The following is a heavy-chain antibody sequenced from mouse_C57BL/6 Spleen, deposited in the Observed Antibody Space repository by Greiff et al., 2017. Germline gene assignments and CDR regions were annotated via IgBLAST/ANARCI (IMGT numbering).Heavy chain of an antibody. J-gene: IGHJ3*01. CDR1: GYTFTSYD. V-gene: IGHV1-85*01. D-gene: IGHD2-1*01. CDR2: IYPRDGST. CDR3: ARVYGNYPAWFAY. Sequence: QVQLQQSGPELVKPGASVKLSCTASGYTFTSYDINWVKQRPGQGLEWIGWIYPRDGSTNYNEKFKGKATLTVDTSSSTAYMERHSLTSEDSAVYFCARVYGNYPAWFAYWGQGTLVTVSA.